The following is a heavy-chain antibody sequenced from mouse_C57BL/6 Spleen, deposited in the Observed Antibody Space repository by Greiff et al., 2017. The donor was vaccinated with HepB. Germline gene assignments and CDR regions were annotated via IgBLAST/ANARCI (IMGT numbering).Heavy chain of an antibody. J-gene: IGHJ4*01. CDR3: AIYYGNYGAMDY. CDR2: IDPSDSET. Sequence: QVQLQQPGAVLVRPGSSVKLSCKASGYTFTSYWMHWVKQRPIQGLEWIGNIDPSDSETHYNQKFKDKATLTVDKSSSTAYMQLSSLTSEDSAVYYCAIYYGNYGAMDYWGQGTSVTVSS. D-gene: IGHD2-1*01. V-gene: IGHV1-52*01. CDR1: GYTFTSYW.